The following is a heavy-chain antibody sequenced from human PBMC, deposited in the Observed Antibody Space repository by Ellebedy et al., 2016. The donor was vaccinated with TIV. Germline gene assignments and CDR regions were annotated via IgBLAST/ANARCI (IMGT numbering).Heavy chain of an antibody. J-gene: IGHJ4*02. CDR2: IVGSGGSR. CDR3: AKDRTPGDGYWVFDF. Sequence: GESLKISCAASGFSFSSYAMSWVRQAPGKGLEWVSGIVGSGGSRYADSVKGRFTISRDNSKSTLDLQMSGLRAEDTAVYYCAKDRTPGDGYWVFDFWGQGTLVTVST. V-gene: IGHV3-23*01. CDR1: GFSFSSYA. D-gene: IGHD5-18*01.